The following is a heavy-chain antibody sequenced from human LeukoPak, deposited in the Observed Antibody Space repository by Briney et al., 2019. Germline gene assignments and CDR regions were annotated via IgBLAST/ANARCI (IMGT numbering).Heavy chain of an antibody. CDR1: GFTFSSYA. Sequence: GGSLSLSCAASGFTFSSYAMSWVRQAPGKGLEWVSGISSGGDITYYADSVKGRFTISRDNSRNTLFLQMNSLRVEDMAMYYCAKMTGGIYWGQGTLVSVSS. D-gene: IGHD4-23*01. J-gene: IGHJ4*02. CDR2: ISSGGDIT. CDR3: AKMTGGIY. V-gene: IGHV3-23*01.